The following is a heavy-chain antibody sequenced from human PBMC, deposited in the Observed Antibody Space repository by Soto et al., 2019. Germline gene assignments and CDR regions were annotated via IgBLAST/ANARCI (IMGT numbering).Heavy chain of an antibody. CDR1: GYTFTSYD. J-gene: IGHJ4*02. D-gene: IGHD2-2*01. CDR2: MNPNSGNT. V-gene: IGHV1-8*01. Sequence: GSSVKVSCKASGYTFTSYDINWVRQATGQGREWMGWMNPNSGNTGYAQKFQGRVTMTRNTSISTAYMELSSLRSEDTAVYYCARGRRPGVPAAIRTYYFDYWGQGTLVTVSS. CDR3: ARGRRPGVPAAIRTYYFDY.